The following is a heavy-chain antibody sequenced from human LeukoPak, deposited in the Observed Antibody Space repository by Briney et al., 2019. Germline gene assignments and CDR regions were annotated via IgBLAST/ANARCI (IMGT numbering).Heavy chain of an antibody. CDR2: ISYGGSNK. CDR1: GFTFSSYA. V-gene: IGHV3-30-3*01. D-gene: IGHD6-19*01. CDR3: AREEAVADYYYYYGMDV. Sequence: GRSLRLSCAASGFTFSSYAMHWVRQAPGKGLEWVAVISYGGSNKYYADSVKGRFTISRDNSKNTLYLQMNSLRAEDTAVYYCAREEAVADYYYYYGMDVWGQGTTVTVSS. J-gene: IGHJ6*02.